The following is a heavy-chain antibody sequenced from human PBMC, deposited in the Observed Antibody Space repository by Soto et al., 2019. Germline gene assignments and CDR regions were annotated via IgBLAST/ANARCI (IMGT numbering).Heavy chain of an antibody. V-gene: IGHV1-69*13. CDR1: GGTFSSYT. J-gene: IGHJ6*02. D-gene: IGHD1-7*01. Sequence: SVKVSCKASGGTFSSYTMSWVRQAPGQGLEWMGGIIPIFGTTTYAHKFQGRVTITADESTSTVYMELSSLRGEDTAVYYCATGAPTTLAYYHGMGVWGRGTTVTVSS. CDR3: ATGAPTTLAYYHGMGV. CDR2: IIPIFGTT.